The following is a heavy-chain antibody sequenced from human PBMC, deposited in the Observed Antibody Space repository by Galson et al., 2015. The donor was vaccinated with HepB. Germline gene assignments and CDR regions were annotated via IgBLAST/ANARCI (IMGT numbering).Heavy chain of an antibody. CDR2: IWYDGSNE. CDR3: ARAQITMSVGYFDH. V-gene: IGHV3-33*03. CDR1: GFTFGTYG. J-gene: IGHJ4*02. D-gene: IGHD3-22*01. Sequence: SLRLSCAASGFTFGTYGMHWVRQAPGKGLEWVAVIWYDGSNEDYGDSVKGRFTISRDNSKNTLYLQMNSLRAEDTAVYFCARAQITMSVGYFDHWGQGTLVTVSS.